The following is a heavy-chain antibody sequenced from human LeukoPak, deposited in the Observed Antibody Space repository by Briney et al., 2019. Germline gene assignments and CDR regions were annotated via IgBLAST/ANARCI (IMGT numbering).Heavy chain of an antibody. Sequence: PGGSLRLSCAASGFTFSNAWMNWVRQAPGKGLEWVAVISYDGSNKYYADSVKGRFTISRDNSKNTLYLQMNSLRAEDTAVYYCAKDRSSGYCFDYWGQGTLVTVSS. D-gene: IGHD3-22*01. CDR1: GFTFSNAW. J-gene: IGHJ4*02. CDR3: AKDRSSGYCFDY. V-gene: IGHV3-30*18. CDR2: ISYDGSNK.